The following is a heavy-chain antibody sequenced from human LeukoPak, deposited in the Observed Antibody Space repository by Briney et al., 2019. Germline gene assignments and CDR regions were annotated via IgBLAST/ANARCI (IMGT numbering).Heavy chain of an antibody. CDR1: GFTFSDYY. D-gene: IGHD6-19*01. Sequence: GGSLRLSCAASGFTFSDYYMSWIRQAPGKGLEWVSYISSSGSTIYYADSVKGRFTISRDNAKNSLYLQMNSLRAEDTAVYYCARGAVAGTSENWFDPWGQGTLVTVSS. CDR2: ISSSGSTI. CDR3: ARGAVAGTSENWFDP. V-gene: IGHV3-11*01. J-gene: IGHJ5*02.